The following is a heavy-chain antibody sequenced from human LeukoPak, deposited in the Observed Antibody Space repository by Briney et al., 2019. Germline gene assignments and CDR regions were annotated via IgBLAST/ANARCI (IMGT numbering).Heavy chain of an antibody. CDR1: GYTFTGSD. CDR3: ARSVTNRGY. Sequence: ASVKVSCKASGYTFTGSDIHWVRQAPGQGLEWMAWINPNNGVTNYAQKFQGRVTMTRDTSISTAYMELNSLISDDTAVYYCARSVTNRGYWGQGTLVAVSP. V-gene: IGHV1-2*02. D-gene: IGHD1-14*01. CDR2: INPNNGVT. J-gene: IGHJ4*02.